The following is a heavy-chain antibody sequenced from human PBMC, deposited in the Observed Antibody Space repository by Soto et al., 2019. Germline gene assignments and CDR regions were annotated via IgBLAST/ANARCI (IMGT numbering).Heavy chain of an antibody. CDR1: GFTFSSYA. V-gene: IGHV3-73*01. J-gene: IGHJ4*02. Sequence: PGGSLRLSCAASGFTFSSYAMSWVRQASGKGLEWVGRIRSKANSYATAYAASVKGRFTISRDDSKNTAYLQMNSLKTEDTAVYYCTAPGIAVADYWGQGTLVTVSS. CDR3: TAPGIAVADY. CDR2: IRSKANSYAT. D-gene: IGHD6-19*01.